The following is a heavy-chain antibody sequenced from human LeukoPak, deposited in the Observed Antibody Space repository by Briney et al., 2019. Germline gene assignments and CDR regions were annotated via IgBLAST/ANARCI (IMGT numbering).Heavy chain of an antibody. CDR3: ARDVSRISDY. D-gene: IGHD2-15*01. V-gene: IGHV3-48*01. Sequence: GGSLRLSCAASGFTFSSNWMTWVRQAPGKGLEWVSYISSSSNSIYYADSVKGRFTISRDNSKNTLYLQMNSLRAEDTAVYYCARDVSRISDYWGQGTLVTVSS. CDR2: ISSSSNSI. CDR1: GFTFSSNW. J-gene: IGHJ4*02.